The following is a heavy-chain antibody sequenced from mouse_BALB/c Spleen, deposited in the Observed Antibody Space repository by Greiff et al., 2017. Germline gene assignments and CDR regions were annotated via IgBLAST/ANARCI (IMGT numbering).Heavy chain of an antibody. Sequence: EVKLMESGGGLVQPGGSRKLSCAASGFTFSSFGMHWVRQAPEKGLEWVAYISSGSSTIYYADTVKGRFTISRDNPKNTLFLQMTSLRSEDTAMYYCASSRDYDWFAYWGQGTLVTVSA. CDR3: ASSRDYDWFAY. V-gene: IGHV5-17*02. CDR1: GFTFSSFG. D-gene: IGHD2-4*01. J-gene: IGHJ3*01. CDR2: ISSGSSTI.